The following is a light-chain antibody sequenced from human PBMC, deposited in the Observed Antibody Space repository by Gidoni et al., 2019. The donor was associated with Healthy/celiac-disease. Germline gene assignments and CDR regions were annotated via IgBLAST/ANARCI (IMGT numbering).Light chain of an antibody. CDR3: CSYACSSTLV. CDR1: SSDVGSYNL. CDR2: EVS. V-gene: IGLV2-23*02. J-gene: IGLJ2*01. Sequence: QPALTQPASVSGSPGQSITISCTGTSSDVGSYNLVSWYQQHPGKAPKLMIYEVSKRPSGVSNRFSGSKSGNTASLTISGLQAEDEADYYCCSYACSSTLVFGGGTKLTVL.